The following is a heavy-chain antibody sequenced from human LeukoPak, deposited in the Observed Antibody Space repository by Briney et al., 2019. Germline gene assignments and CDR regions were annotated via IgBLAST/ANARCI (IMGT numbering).Heavy chain of an antibody. CDR2: IYWDDDK. CDR1: GFSLSTSGVG. Sequence: SGPTLVKPTQTLTLTCTYSGFSLSTSGVGVGWIRQPPGKALEWLALIYWDDDKRYSPSLKSRLTITKDTSKNQVVLTMTNMDPVDTATYYCAHLSSGWRYFDYWGQGTLVTVSS. CDR3: AHLSSGWRYFDY. V-gene: IGHV2-5*02. J-gene: IGHJ4*02. D-gene: IGHD6-19*01.